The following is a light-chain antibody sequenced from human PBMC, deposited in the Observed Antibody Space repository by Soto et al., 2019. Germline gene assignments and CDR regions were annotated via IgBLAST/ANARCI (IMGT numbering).Light chain of an antibody. CDR3: QQYGSAQA. V-gene: IGKV3-20*01. J-gene: IGKJ1*01. Sequence: EIVLTQSPGTLSLSPGERATLSCRASQSVSSSYLAWYQQKPGQAPRLLIYGSSSRATGIPDRFSGSGSGTDFNLNISRLEPEDFTVYYCQQYGSAQAFGQGTKVEIK. CDR2: GSS. CDR1: QSVSSSY.